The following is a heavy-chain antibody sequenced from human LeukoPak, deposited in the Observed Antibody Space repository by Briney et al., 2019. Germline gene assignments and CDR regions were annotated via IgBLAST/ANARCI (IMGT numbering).Heavy chain of an antibody. CDR2: IWYDGSNK. D-gene: IGHD6-13*01. J-gene: IGHJ4*02. V-gene: IGHV3-33*01. CDR3: APPSAAAVDHFDY. CDR1: GFTFSSYG. Sequence: PGGSLRLSCAASGFTFSSYGMHWVRQAPGKGLEWVAVIWYDGSNKYYADSVKGRFTISRDNSKNTLYLQMNSLRAEDAAVYYCAPPSAAAVDHFDYWGQGTLVTVSS.